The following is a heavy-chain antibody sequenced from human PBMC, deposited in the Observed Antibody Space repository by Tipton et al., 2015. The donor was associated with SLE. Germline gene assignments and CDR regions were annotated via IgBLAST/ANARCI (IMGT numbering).Heavy chain of an antibody. Sequence: TLSLTCTVSGGSISSYYWSWIRQPPGKGLEWIGYIYYSGSTNYSPSLKSRVTISVDTSKNRFSLKLSSVTAADTAVYYCARGGYLYSVVFDYWGQGTLVTVSS. D-gene: IGHD1-26*01. V-gene: IGHV4-59*01. CDR1: GGSISSYY. CDR2: IYYSGST. CDR3: ARGGYLYSVVFDY. J-gene: IGHJ4*02.